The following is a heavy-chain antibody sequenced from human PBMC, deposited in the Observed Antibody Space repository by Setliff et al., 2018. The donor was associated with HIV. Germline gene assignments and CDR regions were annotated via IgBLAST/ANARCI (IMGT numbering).Heavy chain of an antibody. CDR1: GGTFNSFF. J-gene: IGHJ4*02. Sequence: ASVKVSCKASGGTFNSFFINWVRQAPGQGLEWMGWISAYNGNTNSAQKLQGRVTMTTDTSTSTAYMELRRLRSEDTAVYYCARGPANGWSGHWGQGTLVTVSS. CDR2: ISAYNGNT. V-gene: IGHV1-18*01. D-gene: IGHD6-19*01. CDR3: ARGPANGWSGH.